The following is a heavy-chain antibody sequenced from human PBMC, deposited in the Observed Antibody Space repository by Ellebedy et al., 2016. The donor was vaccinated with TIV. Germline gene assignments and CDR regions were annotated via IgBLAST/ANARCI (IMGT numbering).Heavy chain of an antibody. D-gene: IGHD4-11*01. Sequence: ASVKVSCXASGYTFTGYYMHWVRQAPGQGLEWMGWINPNSGGTNYAQKFQGWVTMTRDTTISTAYMELSRLRSDDTAVYYCARNSVTRPYYYYGMDVWGQGTTVTVSS. V-gene: IGHV1-2*04. CDR2: INPNSGGT. J-gene: IGHJ6*02. CDR3: ARNSVTRPYYYYGMDV. CDR1: GYTFTGYY.